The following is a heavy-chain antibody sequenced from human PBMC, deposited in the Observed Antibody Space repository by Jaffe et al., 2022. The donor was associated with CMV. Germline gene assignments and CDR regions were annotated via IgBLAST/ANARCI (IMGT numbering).Heavy chain of an antibody. CDR3: AKDQGTWIQLWLGYYFDY. Sequence: EVQLVESGGGLVQPGGSLRLSCAASGFTFSSYAMSWVRQAPGKGLEWVSAISGSGGSTYYADSVKGRFTISRDNSKNTLYLQMNSLRAEDTAVYYCAKDQGTWIQLWLGYYFDYWGQGTLVTVSS. CDR1: GFTFSSYA. J-gene: IGHJ4*02. V-gene: IGHV3-23*04. D-gene: IGHD5-18*01. CDR2: ISGSGGST.